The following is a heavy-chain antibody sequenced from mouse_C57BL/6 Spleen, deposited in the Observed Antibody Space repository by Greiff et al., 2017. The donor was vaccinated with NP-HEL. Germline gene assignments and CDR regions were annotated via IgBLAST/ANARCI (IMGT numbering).Heavy chain of an antibody. J-gene: IGHJ2*01. CDR1: GYTFTSYW. Sequence: VQLQQSGAELVKPGASVKMSCKASGYTFTSYWITWVKQRPGQGLVWIGDIYPGSGSTNYNEKFKSKATLTVDTSSSTAYMQLSSLTSEDSAVYYCARADYYGKGYFDYWGQGTTLTVSS. D-gene: IGHD2-1*01. CDR3: ARADYYGKGYFDY. V-gene: IGHV1-55*01. CDR2: IYPGSGST.